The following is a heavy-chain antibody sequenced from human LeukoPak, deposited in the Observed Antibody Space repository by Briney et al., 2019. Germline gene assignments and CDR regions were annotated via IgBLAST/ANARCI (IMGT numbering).Heavy chain of an antibody. D-gene: IGHD2-15*01. V-gene: IGHV4-59*12. CDR2: IYYSGNT. Sequence: SETLSLTCTVSGGSINGYYCSWIRQPPGRGLEWIGYIYYSGNTNYNPSLKSRVTISVDTSKNQFSLKLSSVTAADTAVYYCARGQISGGSSAGELFDYWGQGTLVTVSS. CDR1: GGSINGYY. J-gene: IGHJ4*02. CDR3: ARGQISGGSSAGELFDY.